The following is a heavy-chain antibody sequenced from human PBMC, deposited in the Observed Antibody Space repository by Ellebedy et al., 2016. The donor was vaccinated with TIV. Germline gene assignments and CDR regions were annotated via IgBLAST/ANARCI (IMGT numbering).Heavy chain of an antibody. D-gene: IGHD6-13*01. CDR3: ARTAFRQLEPHFDY. J-gene: IGHJ4*02. CDR2: IYYSGST. V-gene: IGHV4-59*08. CDR1: GGSISSHY. Sequence: SETLSLTCTVSGGSISSHYWSWIRQPPGKGLEWIGCIYYSGSTNYNPSLKSRVTISVDTSKNQFSLKLSSVTAADTAVYYCARTAFRQLEPHFDYWGQGTLVTVSS.